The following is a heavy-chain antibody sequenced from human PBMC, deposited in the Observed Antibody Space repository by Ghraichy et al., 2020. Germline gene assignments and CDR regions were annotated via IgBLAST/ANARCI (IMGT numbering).Heavy chain of an antibody. D-gene: IGHD3-9*01. J-gene: IGHJ2*01. CDR3: ARPDILTEWYFDL. CDR2: IYYSGST. CDR1: GGSISSSSYY. Sequence: SETLSLTCTVSGGSISSSSYYWGWIRQPPGKGLEWIGSIYYSGSTYYNPSLKSRVTISVDTSKNQFSLKLSSVTAADTAVYYCARPDILTEWYFDLWGRGTLVTVSS. V-gene: IGHV4-39*01.